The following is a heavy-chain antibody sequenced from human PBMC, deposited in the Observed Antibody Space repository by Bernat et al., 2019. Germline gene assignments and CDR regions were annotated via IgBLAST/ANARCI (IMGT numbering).Heavy chain of an antibody. CDR3: ARTYYDFWSQTLFDY. D-gene: IGHD3-3*01. V-gene: IGHV3-7*03. CDR2: IKQDGSEK. Sequence: EVQLVESGGGLVQPGGSLRLSCAASGFTFSSYWMSWVRQAPGKGLEWVANIKQDGSEKCYVDSVKGRFTISRDNAKNSLYLQMNSLRAEDTAVYYCARTYYDFWSQTLFDYWGQGTLVTVSS. CDR1: GFTFSSYW. J-gene: IGHJ4*02.